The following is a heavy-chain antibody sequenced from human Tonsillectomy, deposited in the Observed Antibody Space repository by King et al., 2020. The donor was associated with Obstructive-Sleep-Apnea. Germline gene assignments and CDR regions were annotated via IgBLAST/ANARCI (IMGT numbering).Heavy chain of an antibody. D-gene: IGHD6-13*01. CDR1: GGSISNYY. V-gene: IGHV4-59*01. CDR3: ARDLSSSWYYFDY. Sequence: VQLQESGPGLVKPSETLSLTCTVSGGSISNYYCSWIRQPPGKGLEWIGVIYYSGSTNYNPSLKSRVTLSVDTSKNQFSLKLSSVTAADTAVYYCARDLSSSWYYFDYWGQGTLVTVSS. J-gene: IGHJ4*02. CDR2: IYYSGST.